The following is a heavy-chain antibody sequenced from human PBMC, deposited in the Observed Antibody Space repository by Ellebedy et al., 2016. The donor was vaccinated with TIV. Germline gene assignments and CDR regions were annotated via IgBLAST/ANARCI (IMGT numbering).Heavy chain of an antibody. CDR2: ISSSSSYK. CDR1: GFTFSNYP. Sequence: GESLKISCAASGFTFSNYPMNWVRQAPGKGLEWVSSISSSSSYKNYADSLKGRFTISRDNSKNTLDLQMDSLRAEDTAVYYCARLLGEMGYYYGMDVWGQGTTVTVSS. CDR3: ARLLGEMGYYYGMDV. V-gene: IGHV3-21*04. J-gene: IGHJ6*02. D-gene: IGHD3-10*01.